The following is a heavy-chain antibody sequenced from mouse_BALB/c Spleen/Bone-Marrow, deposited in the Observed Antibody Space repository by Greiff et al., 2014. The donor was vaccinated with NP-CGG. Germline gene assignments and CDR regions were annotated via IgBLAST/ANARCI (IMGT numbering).Heavy chain of an antibody. CDR3: GRQTTVVDGIAY. V-gene: IGHV1-37*01. Sequence: EVQLQQSGPELVKPGASVKISCKASGYSFTGYFMHWVKQSHGKSLEWIGRINTYYGDTFYNQKFKGKATLTVDKSSSTAHMELLRLTSYDSAVYYCGRQTTVVDGIAYWGQGTLVTVSA. CDR2: INTYYGDT. J-gene: IGHJ3*01. CDR1: GYSFTGYF. D-gene: IGHD1-1*01.